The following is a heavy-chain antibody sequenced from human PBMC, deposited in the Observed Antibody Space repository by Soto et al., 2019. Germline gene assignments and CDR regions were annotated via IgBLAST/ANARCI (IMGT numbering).Heavy chain of an antibody. J-gene: IGHJ4*02. CDR1: EYTFANHD. D-gene: IGHD3-16*01. V-gene: IGHV1-8*01. CDR3: ARGWGRWPHEKPGDY. CDR2: MNPNSGNA. Sequence: QVQLVQSGAELKEPGASVIVSCKASEYTFANHDINWVRQATGRGLEWMGWMNPNSGNAGYAQKFQGRVTMTRDTSVDTAYMELRNLRSDYTAVYYCARGWGRWPHEKPGDYWGQGTLVTVSS.